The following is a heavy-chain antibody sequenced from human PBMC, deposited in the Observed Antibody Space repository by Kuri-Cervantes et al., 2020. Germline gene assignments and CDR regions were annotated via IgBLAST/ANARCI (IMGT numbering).Heavy chain of an antibody. CDR3: TTGGPSTVPGTPFDI. CDR1: GFTLSDYY. CDR2: TRNKANSYTT. V-gene: IGHV3-72*01. D-gene: IGHD6-19*01. J-gene: IGHJ3*02. Sequence: GESLKISCEASGFTLSDYYMDWVRQAPGKGLEWVGRTRNKANSYTTEYAASVEGRFTISRDDSKNTLYLQMNSLKTEDTGVYYCTTGGPSTVPGTPFDIWGQGTMVTVSS.